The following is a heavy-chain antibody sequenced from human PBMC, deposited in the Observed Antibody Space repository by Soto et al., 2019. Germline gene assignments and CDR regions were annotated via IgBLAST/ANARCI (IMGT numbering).Heavy chain of an antibody. Sequence: GGSLRLSCAASGFTFSSYGMHWVRQAPGKGLEWVAVISYDGSNKYYADSVKGRFTISRDNSKNTLYLQMNSLRAEDTAVYYCAKGWVDTAMVPTSYGMDVWGQGTTVTVSS. CDR3: AKGWVDTAMVPTSYGMDV. V-gene: IGHV3-30*18. CDR2: ISYDGSNK. CDR1: GFTFSSYG. D-gene: IGHD5-18*01. J-gene: IGHJ6*02.